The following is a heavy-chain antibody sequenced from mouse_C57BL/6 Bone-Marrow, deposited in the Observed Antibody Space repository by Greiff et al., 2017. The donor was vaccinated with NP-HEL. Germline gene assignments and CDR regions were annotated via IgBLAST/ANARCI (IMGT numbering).Heavy chain of an antibody. J-gene: IGHJ4*01. D-gene: IGHD2-1*01. CDR1: GFTFSNYW. Sequence: EVKVVESGGGLVQPGGSMKLSCVASGFTFSNYWMNWVRQSPEKGLEWVAQIRLKSDNYATHYAESVKGRFTISRDDSKSSVYLQMNNLRAEDTGIYYCTGNGNYLYAMDYWGQGTSVTVSS. V-gene: IGHV6-3*01. CDR3: TGNGNYLYAMDY. CDR2: IRLKSDNYAT.